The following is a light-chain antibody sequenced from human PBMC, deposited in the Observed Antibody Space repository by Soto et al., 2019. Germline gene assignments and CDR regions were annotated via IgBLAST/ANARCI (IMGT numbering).Light chain of an antibody. CDR2: DAY. J-gene: IGKJ1*01. Sequence: EIVMTQSPATLSVSLGERATLSCRASQSVGGYLAWYQQRPGQVPRLLIYDAYTRAAGVPARFSGSGSGTEFSLTISRLEPEDFAVYYCQQYGSSPRTFGQGTKVDIK. CDR1: QSVGGY. V-gene: IGKV3-15*01. CDR3: QQYGSSPRT.